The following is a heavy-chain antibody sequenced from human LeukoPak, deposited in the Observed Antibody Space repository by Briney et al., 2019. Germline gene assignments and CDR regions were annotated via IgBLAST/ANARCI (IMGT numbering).Heavy chain of an antibody. CDR1: GYTFTSYD. CDR3: ATMGATNFDH. Sequence: ASVKVSCKASGYTFTSYDMHWVRQAPGQGLEWMGIINPSGDSTSYAQKFQGRVTMTRDTSISTAYMEVSRLRSDDTAVYYCATMGATNFDHWGQGTLVTVSS. D-gene: IGHD1-26*01. V-gene: IGHV1-46*01. J-gene: IGHJ4*02. CDR2: INPSGDST.